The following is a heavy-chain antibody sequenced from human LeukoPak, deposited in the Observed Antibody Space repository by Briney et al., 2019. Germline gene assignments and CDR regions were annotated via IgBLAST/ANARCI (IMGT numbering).Heavy chain of an antibody. V-gene: IGHV4-34*01. J-gene: IGHJ4*02. Sequence: SETLSLTCAVYGGSFSGYYWSWIRQPPGKGLEWIGEINHSGSTNYNPSLKSRVTISVDTSKNQFSLKLSSVTAADTAVYYCAGDDVGSYLLYWGQGTLVTVSS. CDR2: INHSGST. D-gene: IGHD1-26*01. CDR3: AGDDVGSYLLY. CDR1: GGSFSGYY.